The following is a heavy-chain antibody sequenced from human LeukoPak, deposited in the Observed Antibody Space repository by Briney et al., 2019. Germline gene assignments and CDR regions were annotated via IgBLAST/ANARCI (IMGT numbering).Heavy chain of an antibody. D-gene: IGHD6-6*01. CDR3: ARGVGAARPRDWFDP. CDR2: INHSGST. CDR1: GGSFSGYY. Sequence: SETLSLTCAVYGGSFSGYYWSWIRQPPGKGLEWRGEINHSGSTNYNPSLKSRVTISVDTSKNQFSLKLSSVTAADTAVYYCARGVGAARPRDWFDPWGQGTLVTVSS. V-gene: IGHV4-34*01. J-gene: IGHJ5*02.